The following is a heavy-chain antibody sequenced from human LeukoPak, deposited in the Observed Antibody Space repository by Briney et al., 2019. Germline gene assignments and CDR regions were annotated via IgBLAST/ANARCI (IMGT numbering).Heavy chain of an antibody. CDR3: ARRGSYYGDSMDY. V-gene: IGHV3-64*01. CDR2: ISSNGGST. D-gene: IGHD1-26*01. J-gene: IGHJ4*02. CDR1: GFTFSSYA. Sequence: GGSLRLSCAASGFTFSSYAMHWVRQAPGRGLQYVSAISSNGGSTYYANSLKGRFTISRDNSKNTLYLQMGSLRAEDMAVYYCARRGSYYGDSMDYWGQGTLVTVSS.